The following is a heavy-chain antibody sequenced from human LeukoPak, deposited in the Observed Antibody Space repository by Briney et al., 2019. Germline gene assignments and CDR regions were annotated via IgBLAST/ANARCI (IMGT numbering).Heavy chain of an antibody. CDR2: VSAYNGNT. J-gene: IGHJ4*02. D-gene: IGHD1-26*01. V-gene: IGHV1-18*01. CDR1: GYTFNSYG. CDR3: ARDSISGSYVHYDN. Sequence: ASVKVSCTASGYTFNSYGISWVRQAPGQGLEWMGWVSAYNGNTNYAQKLQGRVTMTTDTSTSTAYMELRSLRSDDTAVYYCARDSISGSYVHYDNWGQGTLVTVSS.